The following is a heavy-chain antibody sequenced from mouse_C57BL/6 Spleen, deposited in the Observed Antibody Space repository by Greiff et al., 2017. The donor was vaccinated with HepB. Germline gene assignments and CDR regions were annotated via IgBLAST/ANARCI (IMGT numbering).Heavy chain of an antibody. V-gene: IGHV1-9*01. D-gene: IGHD1-1*01. CDR1: GYTFTGYW. J-gene: IGHJ4*01. CDR3: AAFITTVVARGYAMDY. Sequence: QVQLKQSGAELMKPGASVKLSCKATGYTFTGYWIEWVKQRPGHGLEWIGEILPGSGSTNYNEKFKGKATFTADTSSNTAYMQLSSLTTEDSAIYYCAAFITTVVARGYAMDYWGQGTSVTVSS. CDR2: ILPGSGST.